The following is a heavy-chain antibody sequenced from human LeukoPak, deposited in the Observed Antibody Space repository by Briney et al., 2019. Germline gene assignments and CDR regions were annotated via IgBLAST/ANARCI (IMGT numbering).Heavy chain of an antibody. CDR3: AKEVVVPAAIRYYYYYYYMDV. CDR1: GFTFSSYS. D-gene: IGHD2-2*01. V-gene: IGHV3-23*01. Sequence: GGSLRLSCAASGFTFSSYSMNWVRQAPGKGLEWVSAISGSGGSTYYADSVKGRFTISRDNSKNTLYLHMNSLRAEDTAVYYCAKEVVVPAAIRYYYYYYYMDVWGKGTTVTVSS. J-gene: IGHJ6*03. CDR2: ISGSGGST.